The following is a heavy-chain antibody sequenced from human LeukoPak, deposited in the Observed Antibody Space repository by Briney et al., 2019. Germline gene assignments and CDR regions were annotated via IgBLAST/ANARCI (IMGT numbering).Heavy chain of an antibody. CDR2: IKQEGSEK. V-gene: IGHV3-7*01. D-gene: IGHD1-26*01. Sequence: GGSLRLSCAASGFTLSTYWMSSVRQAPGKGMEWVANIKQEGSEKYYVDSVKVRFNISRDNAKNSLYLQMNSLRAEDTAIYYCARDKIVGATHFDYWGQGTLVTVSS. J-gene: IGHJ4*02. CDR1: GFTLSTYW. CDR3: ARDKIVGATHFDY.